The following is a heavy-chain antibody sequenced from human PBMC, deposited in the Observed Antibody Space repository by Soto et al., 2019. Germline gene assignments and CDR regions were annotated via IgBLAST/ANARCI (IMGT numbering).Heavy chain of an antibody. CDR3: ARDRGYSGYPRGYFDY. D-gene: IGHD5-12*01. CDR1: GYTFTSYA. V-gene: IGHV1-3*01. J-gene: IGHJ4*02. Sequence: QVQRVQSGAEVKKPGASVKVSCKASGYTFTSYAMHWVRQAPGQRLEWMGWINAGNGNTKYSQKFQGRVTITRDTSASTAYMELSSLRSEDTAVYYCARDRGYSGYPRGYFDYWGQGTLVTVSS. CDR2: INAGNGNT.